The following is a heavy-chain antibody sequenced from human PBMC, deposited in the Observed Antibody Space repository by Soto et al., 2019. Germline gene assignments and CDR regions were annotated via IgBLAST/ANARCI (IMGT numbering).Heavy chain of an antibody. CDR3: AHTPYTAYGAHFDF. CDR1: GFSLSTIEVG. Sequence: QITLKESGPTLVKPTQTLTLTCTFSGFSLSTIEVGVGWIRQPPGQALEWLALIYWDDGRLYSTSLKSRLTITMDTSKNQVVLTMTNMDPVDTATYYCAHTPYTAYGAHFDFWGQGTLVTVSS. CDR2: IYWDDGR. V-gene: IGHV2-5*02. J-gene: IGHJ4*02. D-gene: IGHD4-17*01.